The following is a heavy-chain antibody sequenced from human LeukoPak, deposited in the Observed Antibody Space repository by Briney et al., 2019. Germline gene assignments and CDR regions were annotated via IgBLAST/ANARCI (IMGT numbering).Heavy chain of an antibody. CDR1: GLIFRSYW. CDR3: ARERDGRFFDY. Sequence: GGSLRLSWAVSGLIFRSYWMSWVSQAPGKGLEWVANINQDGSEKYFVDSVKGRFTISRDNAKNSLHLQMNTQRAEDTAVYYCARERDGRFFDYWGQGTLVTVSS. D-gene: IGHD5-24*01. CDR2: INQDGSEK. V-gene: IGHV3-7*01. J-gene: IGHJ4*02.